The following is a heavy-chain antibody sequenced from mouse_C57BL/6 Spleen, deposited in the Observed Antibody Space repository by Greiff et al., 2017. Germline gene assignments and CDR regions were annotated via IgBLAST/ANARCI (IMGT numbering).Heavy chain of an antibody. CDR1: GFTFSSYA. J-gene: IGHJ1*03. V-gene: IGHV5-4*01. CDR2: ISDGGSYT. CDR3: ARDQGGITTVVDWYFDV. D-gene: IGHD1-1*01. Sequence: DVQLVESGGGLVKPGGSLKLSCAASGFTFSSYAMSWVRQTPEKRLEWVATISDGGSYTYYPDNVKGRFTISRDNAKNNLYLQMSHLKSEDTAMYYCARDQGGITTVVDWYFDVWGTGTTVTVSS.